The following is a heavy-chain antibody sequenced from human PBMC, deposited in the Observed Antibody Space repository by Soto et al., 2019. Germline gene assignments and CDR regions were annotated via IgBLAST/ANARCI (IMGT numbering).Heavy chain of an antibody. CDR1: GGSISSYY. J-gene: IGHJ4*02. Sequence: SETLSLTCPVSGGSISSYYWSWIRQPPGKGLEWIGYIYYSGSTNYNPSLKRRVTISVDTSKNQFSLKLSSVTAADTAVYYCARGRGYCSGGSGFPRLDYWGQGTLVTVSS. CDR2: IYYSGST. V-gene: IGHV4-59*01. D-gene: IGHD2-15*01. CDR3: ARGRGYCSGGSGFPRLDY.